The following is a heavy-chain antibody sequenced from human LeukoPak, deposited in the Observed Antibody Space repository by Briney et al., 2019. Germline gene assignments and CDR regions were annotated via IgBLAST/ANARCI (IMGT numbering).Heavy chain of an antibody. V-gene: IGHV4-39*07. CDR2: INHSGST. CDR1: GDSISSSSNY. D-gene: IGHD2-15*01. CDR3: ARGLSAIVY. Sequence: SEALSLTCTVSGDSISSSSNYWAWIRQPPGKGLEWIGEINHSGSTNYNPSLKSRVTISVDTSKNQFSLKLSSVTAADTAVYYCARGLSAIVYWGQGTLVTVSS. J-gene: IGHJ4*02.